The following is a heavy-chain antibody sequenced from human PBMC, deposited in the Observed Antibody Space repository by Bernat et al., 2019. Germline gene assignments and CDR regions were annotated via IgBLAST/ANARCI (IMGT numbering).Heavy chain of an antibody. CDR1: GGSISSSSYY. CDR2: IYYSGST. D-gene: IGHD3-22*01. J-gene: IGHJ4*02. Sequence: QLQLQESGPGLVKPSETLSLTCTVSGGSISSSSYYWGWIRQPPGKGLEWIGSIYYSGSTYYNPSLKRRVTISVDTSKNQFSLKLSSVTAADTAVYYCARRGSSGYYLYYFDYWGQGTLVTVSS. CDR3: ARRGSSGYYLYYFDY. V-gene: IGHV4-39*01.